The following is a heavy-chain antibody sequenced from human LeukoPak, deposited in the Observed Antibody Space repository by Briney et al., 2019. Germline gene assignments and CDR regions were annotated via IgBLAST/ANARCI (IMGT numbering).Heavy chain of an antibody. CDR3: AAAVGHWFDP. J-gene: IGHJ5*02. D-gene: IGHD1-26*01. CDR2: ISSSGSTI. V-gene: IGHV3-48*03. Sequence: GGSLRLSCAASGFTFSSYEMNWVRQAPGKGLEWVSYISSSGSTIYYADSVKGRFTISRDNAKNSLYLQMNSLRAEDTAVYYCAAAVGHWFDPWGQGTLVTVSS. CDR1: GFTFSSYE.